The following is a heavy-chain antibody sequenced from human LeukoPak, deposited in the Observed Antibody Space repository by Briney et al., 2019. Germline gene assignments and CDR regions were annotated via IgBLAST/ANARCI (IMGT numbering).Heavy chain of an antibody. CDR2: TYYRSKWNN. V-gene: IGHV6-1*01. Sequence: SQTLSLTCVISGDSVSSNSAAWNWLRLSPSRGLERLGRTYYRSKWNNDYAVSVKSRMTINPDTSKNQFSLQVSSVTAADTAVYYCARQGGDILTGYYKTDYWGQGTLVTVSS. CDR3: ARQGGDILTGYYKTDY. CDR1: GDSVSSNSAA. J-gene: IGHJ4*02. D-gene: IGHD3-9*01.